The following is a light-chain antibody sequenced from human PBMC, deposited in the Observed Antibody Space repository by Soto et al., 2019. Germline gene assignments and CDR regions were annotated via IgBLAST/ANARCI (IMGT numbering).Light chain of an antibody. J-gene: IGLJ3*02. CDR3: ASWDDSLSGWM. CDR2: RNN. CDR1: SSNIGSNY. Sequence: QSVLTQPPSASGTPGQRVTISCSGSSSNIGSNYVFWYQHLPGTAPRLLIQRNNQRPSGVPDRFSGSKSGTSASLAISGLRSEDEAEYYCASWDDSLSGWMFGGGTQLTVL. V-gene: IGLV1-47*01.